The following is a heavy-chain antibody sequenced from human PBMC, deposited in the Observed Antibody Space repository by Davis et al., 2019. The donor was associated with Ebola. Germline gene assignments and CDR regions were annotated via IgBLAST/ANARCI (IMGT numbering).Heavy chain of an antibody. D-gene: IGHD1-14*01. J-gene: IGHJ4*02. CDR1: GFTFSSYW. CDR3: ARDLGGIPIAY. Sequence: GESLKISCTASGFTFSSYWMHRVRQAPGKGLVWVSRISPDGTSTNYAGSVKGRFTISRDNAKNTLYLQMNSLRAEDTAVYYCARDLGGIPIAYWGQGSLVTVSS. V-gene: IGHV3-74*01. CDR2: ISPDGTST.